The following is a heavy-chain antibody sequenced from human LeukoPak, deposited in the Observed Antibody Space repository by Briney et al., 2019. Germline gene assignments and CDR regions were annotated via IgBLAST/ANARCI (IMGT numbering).Heavy chain of an antibody. J-gene: IGHJ5*02. CDR3: ARGNDFDLTYNWFDP. Sequence: ASVKVSCKASGYTFTGYYMHWVPQAPGQGLEWMGWINPNSGGTNYAQKFQGRVTMTRDTSISTAYMELSRLRSDDMAVYYCARGNDFDLTYNWFDPWGQGTLVTVSS. CDR2: INPNSGGT. V-gene: IGHV1-2*02. CDR1: GYTFTGYY. D-gene: IGHD3-3*01.